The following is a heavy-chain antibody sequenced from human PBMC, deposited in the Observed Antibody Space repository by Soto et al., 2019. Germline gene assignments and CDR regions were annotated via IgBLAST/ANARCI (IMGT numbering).Heavy chain of an antibody. CDR2: ISYDGSNK. V-gene: IGHV3-30*18. CDR1: GFTFSSYG. J-gene: IGHJ4*02. CDR3: AKDRSSGWYAPSGFDY. D-gene: IGHD6-19*01. Sequence: QVQLVESGGGVVQPGRSLRLSCAASGFTFSSYGMHWVRHAPGKALEWVAVISYDGSNKYYADSVKGRFTISRDNSKNTLYLQMNSLRAEDTAVYYCAKDRSSGWYAPSGFDYWGQGTLVTVSS.